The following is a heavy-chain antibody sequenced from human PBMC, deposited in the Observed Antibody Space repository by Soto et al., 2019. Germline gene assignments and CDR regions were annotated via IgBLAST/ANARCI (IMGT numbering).Heavy chain of an antibody. D-gene: IGHD1-1*01. J-gene: IGHJ4*01. CDR1: GGSISSSNW. CDR2: IYHSGST. V-gene: IGHV4-4*02. CDR3: ARKDAYNSRADY. Sequence: SETLSLTCAVSGGSISSSNWWSWVRQPPGKGLEWIGEIYHSGSTKYNPSLKSRVTISVDTSENQFSLKLTPVTAADTAVYYCARKDAYNSRADYWGHGTLVTVSS.